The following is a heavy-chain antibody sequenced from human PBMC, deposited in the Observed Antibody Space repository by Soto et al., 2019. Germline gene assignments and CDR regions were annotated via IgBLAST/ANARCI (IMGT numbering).Heavy chain of an antibody. CDR2: IIPIFGTA. CDR1: GGTFSSYA. CDR3: ARVLIYFDSSGYYYDY. Sequence: GASVKVSCKASGGTFSSYAISWVRQAPGQGLEWMGGIIPIFGTANYAQKFQGRVTITADESTSTAYMELSSLRSEDTAVYYCARVLIYFDSSGYYYDYWGQGTLVTVSS. J-gene: IGHJ4*02. V-gene: IGHV1-69*13. D-gene: IGHD3-22*01.